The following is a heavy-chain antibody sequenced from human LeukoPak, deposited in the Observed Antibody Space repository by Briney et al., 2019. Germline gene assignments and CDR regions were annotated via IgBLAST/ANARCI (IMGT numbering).Heavy chain of an antibody. Sequence: GASVKVSCKASGYTFTDYYMHWVRQAPGQGLEWMAWINPHSGGTNYAQKFQGRVTMTRDTSISTAYMELSRLRSDDTAVYYCARGGITHYYDSSGYYYVFDYWGQGTLVTVSS. D-gene: IGHD3-22*01. CDR1: GYTFTDYY. V-gene: IGHV1-2*02. CDR2: INPHSGGT. J-gene: IGHJ4*02. CDR3: ARGGITHYYDSSGYYYVFDY.